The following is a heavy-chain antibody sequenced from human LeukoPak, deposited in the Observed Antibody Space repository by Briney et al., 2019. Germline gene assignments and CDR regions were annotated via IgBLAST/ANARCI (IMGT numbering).Heavy chain of an antibody. Sequence: PSETLSLTCAVYGGSFSGYYWSWIRQPPVKGLEWIGEINHSGSTNYNPSLKSRVTISVDTSKNQFSLKLSSVTAADTAVYYCARGVPYTPWGQGTLVTVSS. CDR2: INHSGST. V-gene: IGHV4-34*01. J-gene: IGHJ5*02. CDR1: GGSFSGYY. CDR3: ARGVPYTP.